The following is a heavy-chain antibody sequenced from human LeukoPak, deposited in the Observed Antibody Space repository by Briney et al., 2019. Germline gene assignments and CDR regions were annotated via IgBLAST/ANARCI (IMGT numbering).Heavy chain of an antibody. CDR1: GGSISSGGYY. CDR2: IYHSGST. J-gene: IGHJ4*02. Sequence: SETLSLTRTISGGSISSGGYYWSWIRQPPGKGLEGIGYIYHSGSTYYNPSLKSRANISVDTPKSHLSLKLNSLTAADTAVYYCARGDRWLIDYWGQGILVAVSS. CDR3: ARGDRWLIDY. D-gene: IGHD3-16*01. V-gene: IGHV4-30-2*01.